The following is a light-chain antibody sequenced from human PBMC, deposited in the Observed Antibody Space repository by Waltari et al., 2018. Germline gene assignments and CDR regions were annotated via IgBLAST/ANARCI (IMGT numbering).Light chain of an antibody. V-gene: IGKV3-15*01. Sequence: IMMTQSPATLSVSPGESATLSCRASQSVSSNLAWYQQKPGQAPRLLIYGASTRATGIPARFSGSGSGTEFTLTISSLQSEDFAVYYCQQYNNWPPVFGPGTKVDIK. CDR2: GAS. CDR3: QQYNNWPPV. J-gene: IGKJ3*01. CDR1: QSVSSN.